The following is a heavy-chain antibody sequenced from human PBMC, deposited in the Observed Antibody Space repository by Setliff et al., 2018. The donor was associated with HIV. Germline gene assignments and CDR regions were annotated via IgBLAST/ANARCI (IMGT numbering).Heavy chain of an antibody. D-gene: IGHD3-3*01. V-gene: IGHV3-7*01. CDR2: VTPDGGYK. CDR1: GFMFGVDW. Sequence: GSLRLSCAASGFMFGVDWMSWVRQTPGKGLEWVASVTPDGGYKYHADSVKGRFTISRDNTRSTLYLQMNRLRVEDTAVYYCAREGVHHNFWSGYTYYYGLDVWGQGTTVTVSS. CDR3: AREGVHHNFWSGYTYYYGLDV. J-gene: IGHJ3*01.